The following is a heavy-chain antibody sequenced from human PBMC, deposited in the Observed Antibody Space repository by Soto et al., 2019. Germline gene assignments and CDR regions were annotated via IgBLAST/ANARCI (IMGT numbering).Heavy chain of an antibody. D-gene: IGHD3-10*01. CDR3: ANDLRGRGDF. V-gene: IGHV3-23*01. Sequence: EVQLLESGGGLVQPGGSLRLSCAASGFTFSTYAMSWVRQAPGKGLEWISGISGGGDYTYYADSVKGRFTISRDNSKNTLYLEVYGLRTEDAAIYYCANDLRGRGDFWGQGTLVTVSS. J-gene: IGHJ4*02. CDR2: ISGGGDYT. CDR1: GFTFSTYA.